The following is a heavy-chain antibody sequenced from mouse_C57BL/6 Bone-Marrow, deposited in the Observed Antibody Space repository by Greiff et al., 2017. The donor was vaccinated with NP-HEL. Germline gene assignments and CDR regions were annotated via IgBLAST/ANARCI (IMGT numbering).Heavy chain of an antibody. CDR1: GYTFTSYW. V-gene: IGHV1-5*01. J-gene: IGHJ1*03. Sequence: VHVKQPGTVLARPGASVKMSCKTSGYTFTSYWMHWVKQRPGQLLEWIGAIHPGNSSTSYNQKFKGKAKLTVDTSASTAYMELSSLTNEDSAVYYCTRKGRDHRCFAVWGTGTAVTVSS. CDR3: TRKGRDHRCFAV. D-gene: IGHD3-3*01. CDR2: IHPGNSST.